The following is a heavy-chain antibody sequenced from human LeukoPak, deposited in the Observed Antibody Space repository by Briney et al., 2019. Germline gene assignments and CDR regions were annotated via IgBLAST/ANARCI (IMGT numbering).Heavy chain of an antibody. CDR1: GFTFSSYG. V-gene: IGHV3-33*01. J-gene: IGHJ4*02. D-gene: IGHD3-10*01. Sequence: GGSLRLSCAASGFTFSSYGMHWVRQAPGKGLEWVAVIWYDGSNKYYADSVKGRFTISRDNSKNTLFLQMNSLKTEDTAVYYCTTDLGPWFGELLNGGYWGQGTLVTVSS. CDR2: IWYDGSNK. CDR3: TTDLGPWFGELLNGGY.